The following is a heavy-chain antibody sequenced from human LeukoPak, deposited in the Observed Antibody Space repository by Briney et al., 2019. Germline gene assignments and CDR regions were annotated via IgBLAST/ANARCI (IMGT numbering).Heavy chain of an antibody. J-gene: IGHJ5*02. CDR3: ARRGLRSRGVNWFDP. Sequence: GGSLRLSCAASGFTFSSYSMNWVRQAPGKGLEWVSSISSSSSYIYYADSVKGRFTISRDNAKNSLYLQMNSLRAEDTAVYYCARRGLRSRGVNWFDPWGQGTLVTVSS. CDR2: ISSSSSYI. CDR1: GFTFSSYS. V-gene: IGHV3-21*01. D-gene: IGHD5-12*01.